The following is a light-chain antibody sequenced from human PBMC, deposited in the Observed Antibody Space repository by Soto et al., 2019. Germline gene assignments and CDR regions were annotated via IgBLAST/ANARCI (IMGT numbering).Light chain of an antibody. J-gene: IGKJ1*01. CDR2: AAS. V-gene: IGKV1-17*01. CDR1: QGIRNA. Sequence: DIQMTQFPSSLSASVGDRVTITCRASQGIRNALGWYQQKPGKAPKRLIYAASSLQSGVPTRFSGSGSGTEFTLAISSLQPQDYATFYCLQHSTYPLTFGQGTKVEIK. CDR3: LQHSTYPLT.